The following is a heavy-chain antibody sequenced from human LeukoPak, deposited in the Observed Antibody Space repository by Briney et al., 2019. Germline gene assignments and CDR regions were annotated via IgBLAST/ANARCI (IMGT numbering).Heavy chain of an antibody. CDR3: AGDYGDHAFDC. D-gene: IGHD4-17*01. CDR2: FCYSGST. CDR1: GGSISRSSYF. J-gene: IGHJ4*02. Sequence: SETLSLTCTVSGGSISRSSYFWGWIRQPPGKGLEWIGSFCYSGSTYYNPSLKSRVTISVDTSKNQFSLKLSSVTAADTAVYFCAGDYGDHAFDCWGQGTLVTVSS. V-gene: IGHV4-39*02.